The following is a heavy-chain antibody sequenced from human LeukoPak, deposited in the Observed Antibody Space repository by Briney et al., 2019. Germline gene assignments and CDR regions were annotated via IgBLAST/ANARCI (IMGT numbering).Heavy chain of an antibody. Sequence: PGGSLRLSCAASGFTFDYYAMHWVRQAPGKGLEWVSLISWDRGTTYYADSVRGRFTVSRANSKNSLYLQMNSLRTDDTALYYCSKGSFGGYGMDVWGRGTTVTVSS. V-gene: IGHV3-43*02. CDR2: ISWDRGTT. J-gene: IGHJ6*02. CDR3: SKGSFGGYGMDV. D-gene: IGHD4-23*01. CDR1: GFTFDYYA.